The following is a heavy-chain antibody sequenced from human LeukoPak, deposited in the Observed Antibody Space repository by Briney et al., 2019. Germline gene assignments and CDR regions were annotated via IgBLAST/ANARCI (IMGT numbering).Heavy chain of an antibody. CDR3: AKVVAGNIDYYFDY. D-gene: IGHD2/OR15-2a*01. CDR1: GFTVSNKY. V-gene: IGHV3-23*01. Sequence: PGGSLRLSCAASGFTVSNKYMSWVRQAPGKGLEWVAGISGTGGSTHYADSVKGRFTISRDNSKNTVYLQMRNLRVEHTAVYYCAKVVAGNIDYYFDYWGQGILVAVSS. J-gene: IGHJ4*02. CDR2: ISGTGGST.